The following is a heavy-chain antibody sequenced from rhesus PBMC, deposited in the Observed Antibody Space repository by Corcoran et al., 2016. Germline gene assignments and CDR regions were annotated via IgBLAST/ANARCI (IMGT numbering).Heavy chain of an antibody. J-gene: IGHJ5-1*01. Sequence: QVQLQESGPGLVKSSETLFLSCAVSGYPISSDYGWTWIRQFPGKGLEWIGNIGGRSGSTQSTPSPKSQYTIPKATPRTHSSLNLSSWAAADTAAYYCVRDGFHSSGWSGFSRFDVWGPGVLATVSS. D-gene: IGHD6S26*01. V-gene: IGHV4-127*01. CDR1: GYPISSDYG. CDR3: VRDGFHSSGWSGFSRFDV. CDR2: IGGRSGST.